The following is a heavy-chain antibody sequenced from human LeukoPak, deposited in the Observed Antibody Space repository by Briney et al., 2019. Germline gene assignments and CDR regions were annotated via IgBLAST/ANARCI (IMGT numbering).Heavy chain of an antibody. V-gene: IGHV3-74*01. CDR1: GFTFSTIW. Sequence: GGSLRLSCAASGFTFSTIWTHWVRQSPGEALGWVSAIKSVVSSPNYADSVKGRFTISRDNAKNEFYLQMNSLRADDSAVYYCARGGYGAHMGWGEGILVSVSS. CDR2: IKSVVSSP. D-gene: IGHD4-17*01. CDR3: ARGGYGAHMG. J-gene: IGHJ4*02.